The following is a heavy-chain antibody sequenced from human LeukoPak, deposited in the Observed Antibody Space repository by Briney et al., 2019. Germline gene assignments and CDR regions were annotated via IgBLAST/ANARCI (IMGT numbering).Heavy chain of an antibody. Sequence: SVKVSCKASGGTFSSYAISWVRQAPGQGLEWMGRIIPILGIANYAQKFQGRVAITADKSTSTTYMELSSLRSEDTAVYYCAMIAAAGTGVDYWGQGTLVTVSS. CDR1: GGTFSSYA. D-gene: IGHD6-13*01. J-gene: IGHJ4*02. CDR3: AMIAAAGTGVDY. CDR2: IIPILGIA. V-gene: IGHV1-69*04.